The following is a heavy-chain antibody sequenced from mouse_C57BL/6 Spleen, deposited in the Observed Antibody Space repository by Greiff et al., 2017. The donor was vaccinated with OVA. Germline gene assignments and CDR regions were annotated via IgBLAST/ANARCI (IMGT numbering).Heavy chain of an antibody. CDR1: GFNFTDYY. CDR3: ASGESRNYFDY. V-gene: IGHV14-2*01. Sequence: VQLQQSGAELVKPGASVKLSCTASGFNFTDYYMHWVKQRTEQGLEWIGRIDPEDGETKYAPKFKGKATITADTSSNTAYLQLSSLTSEDTAVYYCASGESRNYFDYWGQGTTLTVSS. J-gene: IGHJ2*01. CDR2: IDPEDGET.